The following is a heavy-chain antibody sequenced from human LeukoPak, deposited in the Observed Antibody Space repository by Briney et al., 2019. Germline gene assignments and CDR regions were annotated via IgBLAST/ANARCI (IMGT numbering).Heavy chain of an antibody. V-gene: IGHV4-34*01. Sequence: SETLSLTCAVYGGSFSGYYWSWIRQPPGKGLEWIGEINHSGSTNYNPPLKSRVTISVDTSKNQFSLKLSSVTAADTAVYYCARGAVATIYYYYYYYYMDVWGKGTTVTVSS. CDR2: INHSGST. D-gene: IGHD5-12*01. CDR3: ARGAVATIYYYYYYYYMDV. J-gene: IGHJ6*03. CDR1: GGSFSGYY.